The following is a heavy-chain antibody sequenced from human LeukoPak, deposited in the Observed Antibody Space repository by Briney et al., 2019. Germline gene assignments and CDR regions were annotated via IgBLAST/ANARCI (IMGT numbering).Heavy chain of an antibody. V-gene: IGHV1-2*02. J-gene: IGHJ4*02. CDR2: INPNSDGT. D-gene: IGHD4-17*01. CDR3: ARAPLGDPQDY. Sequence: GASVKVSCKASGYTFTGYYMHWVRQAPGQGLEWMAWINPNSDGTNYAQKSQGRVPVTRDTSITTAYLELSRLRSDDTAVYYCARAPLGDPQDYWGQGTLVTVSS. CDR1: GYTFTGYY.